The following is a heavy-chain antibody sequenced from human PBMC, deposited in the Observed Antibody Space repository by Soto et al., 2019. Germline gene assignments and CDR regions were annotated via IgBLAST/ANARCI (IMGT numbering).Heavy chain of an antibody. CDR1: GYTFTSYA. D-gene: IGHD6-13*01. CDR2: INAGNGNT. CDR3: AGDGELVPEGYYYYYGMDV. Sequence: QVQLVQSGAEVKKPGASVKVSCKASGYTFTSYAMHWVRQAPGQRLEWMGWINAGNGNTKYSQKFQGRVTRTRVTSASTAYMELSSLRSEDTAVYYCAGDGELVPEGYYYYYGMDVWGQGTTVTVSS. V-gene: IGHV1-3*01. J-gene: IGHJ6*02.